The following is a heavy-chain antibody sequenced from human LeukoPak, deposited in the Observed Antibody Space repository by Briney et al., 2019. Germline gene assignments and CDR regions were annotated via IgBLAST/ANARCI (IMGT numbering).Heavy chain of an antibody. CDR2: SYYSGST. CDR1: GGSISSYY. CDR3: ARGFAYGDTGSFDY. J-gene: IGHJ4*02. V-gene: IGHV4-59*01. D-gene: IGHD4-17*01. Sequence: SETLSLTCTVSGGSISSYYWSWIRQPPGKGLECIGYSYYSGSTTYNPSLKSRVTISVDTSKNQFSLKLSSVTAADTAVYYCARGFAYGDTGSFDYWGQGTLVTVSS.